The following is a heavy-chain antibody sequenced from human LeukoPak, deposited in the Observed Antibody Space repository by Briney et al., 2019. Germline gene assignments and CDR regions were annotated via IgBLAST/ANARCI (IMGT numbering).Heavy chain of an antibody. D-gene: IGHD3-22*01. Sequence: ESLKIYCKGSGYSFTTYWIGWVRQMPGKGLEWRGIMYPDDSDTRYSPSFQGQVTISADKSINTAYLQWSSLKASGTAIYYCARVGQYDSSGDFGNYFDYWGQGTLVTDSS. CDR3: ARVGQYDSSGDFGNYFDY. J-gene: IGHJ4*02. CDR2: MYPDDSDT. V-gene: IGHV5-51*01. CDR1: GYSFTTYW.